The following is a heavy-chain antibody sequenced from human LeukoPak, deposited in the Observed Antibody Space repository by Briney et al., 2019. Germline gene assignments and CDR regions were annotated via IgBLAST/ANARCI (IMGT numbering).Heavy chain of an antibody. D-gene: IGHD3-10*01. CDR1: GGSLRSYY. CDR3: ALHFKGYGSGSPPRN. CDR2: IYYSGNA. V-gene: IGHV4-59*01. J-gene: IGHJ4*02. Sequence: SETLSLTCSVSGGSLRSYYWSWIRQPPGKGLEWIGYIYYSGNAKYNPSFKSRVTMSVDTSKNQFSLRLSSVTAAATATYYCALHFKGYGSGSPPRNWGQGALVTVSS.